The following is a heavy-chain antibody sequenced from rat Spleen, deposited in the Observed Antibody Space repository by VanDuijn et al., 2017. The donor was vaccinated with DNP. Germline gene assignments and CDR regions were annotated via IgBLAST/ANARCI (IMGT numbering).Heavy chain of an antibody. Sequence: EVQLVESGGGLVQPGRSLKLSCAASGFTFSDYYMAWVRQVPTKGLEWVAAISTSGGDTYYRDSVKGRFTISRDNAKSTLYLQMDSLRSEDTATYYCATQGQLGITWFAYWGQGVTVTVSS. J-gene: IGHJ2*01. CDR2: ISTSGGDT. V-gene: IGHV5-25*01. D-gene: IGHD1-10*01. CDR3: ATQGQLGITWFAY. CDR1: GFTFSDYY.